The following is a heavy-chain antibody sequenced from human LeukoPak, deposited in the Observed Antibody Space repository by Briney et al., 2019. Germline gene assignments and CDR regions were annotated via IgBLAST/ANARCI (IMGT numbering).Heavy chain of an antibody. J-gene: IGHJ6*03. CDR2: IKQDGSDK. Sequence: GGSLRLSCAASGFTFSTYWMSWVRQAPGKGLEWVANIKQDGSDKFYVDFVKGRFTISRDNAKNSLYLQMNSLRAEDTAVYYCARDTSAAYCSGGSCRGWYFYYYYYMDVWGKGTTVTVSS. D-gene: IGHD2-15*01. CDR1: GFTFSTYW. CDR3: ARDTSAAYCSGGSCRGWYFYYYYYMDV. V-gene: IGHV3-7*01.